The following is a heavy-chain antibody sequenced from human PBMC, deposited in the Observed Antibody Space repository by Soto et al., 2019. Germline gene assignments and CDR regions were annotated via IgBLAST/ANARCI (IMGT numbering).Heavy chain of an antibody. D-gene: IGHD3-3*01. CDR2: ISGSGGGT. Sequence: GGSLRLSCAASGFTFSSYGMHLVRQAPGKGLEWVSSISGSGGGTYYADSVKGRFTISRENSKNTLYLQMHSLRAEDTAVYYCAKKYYDSSSGPCHYRGQGTLVTVSS. J-gene: IGHJ4*02. CDR3: AKKYYDSSSGPCHY. CDR1: GFTFSSYG. V-gene: IGHV3-23*01.